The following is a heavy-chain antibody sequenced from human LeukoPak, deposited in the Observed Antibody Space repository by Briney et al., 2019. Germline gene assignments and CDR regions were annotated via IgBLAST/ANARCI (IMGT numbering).Heavy chain of an antibody. CDR3: ATLGLLRGAGFNLATHFDY. J-gene: IGHJ4*02. V-gene: IGHV4-39*01. Sequence: SETLSLTCTVSGVSISSSGYYWGWVRQPPGKGLEWLGSIHYSGSTYYNPSLKSRATISADTSQNQFSLSLTSATAADTAVYYCATLGLLRGAGFNLATHFDYWGQGTLVAVSS. CDR2: IHYSGST. D-gene: IGHD1-26*01. CDR1: GVSISSSGYY.